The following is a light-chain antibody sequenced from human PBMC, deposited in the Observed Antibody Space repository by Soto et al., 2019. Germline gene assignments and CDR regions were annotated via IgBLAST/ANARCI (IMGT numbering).Light chain of an antibody. CDR1: QSVSSSY. V-gene: IGKV3-15*01. J-gene: IGKJ1*01. Sequence: EIVLTQSPGTLSLSPGERATLSCRASQSVSSSYLAWYQQKAGQAPRLLVYGASTKATDMPGRFSGRGSGTEFTLTISGLQSEDFAVYYCQQYNNWPQTFGQGTKVDI. CDR2: GAS. CDR3: QQYNNWPQT.